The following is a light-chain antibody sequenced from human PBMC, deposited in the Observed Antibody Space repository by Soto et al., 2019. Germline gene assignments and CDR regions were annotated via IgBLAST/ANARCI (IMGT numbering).Light chain of an antibody. V-gene: IGKV3D-20*02. CDR2: DAS. Sequence: DIVLTQSPGTLSLSPGERATLSCRASQSVTSNYLAWYQQPPGQAPRLFIYDASSRASRIPARFSGSGSGTDFTLTISSLEPEDFAVYSCQQGGNWPLTFGQGTRLEI. CDR3: QQGGNWPLT. J-gene: IGKJ5*01. CDR1: QSVTSNY.